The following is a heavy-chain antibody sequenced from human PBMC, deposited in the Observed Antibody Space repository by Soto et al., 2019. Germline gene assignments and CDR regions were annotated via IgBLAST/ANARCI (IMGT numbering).Heavy chain of an antibody. V-gene: IGHV5-10-1*01. CDR1: GYSFTSYW. CDR2: IDPSDSYT. CDR3: VAIIAVAGTTN. Sequence: VGSLKISCNGSGYSFTSYWISWGRQMPGKGLEWMGRIDPSDSYTNYSPSFQGHVTISADKSISTAYLQWSSLKASDTAMYYCVAIIAVAGTTNWGQGTLVTVSS. J-gene: IGHJ4*02. D-gene: IGHD6-19*01.